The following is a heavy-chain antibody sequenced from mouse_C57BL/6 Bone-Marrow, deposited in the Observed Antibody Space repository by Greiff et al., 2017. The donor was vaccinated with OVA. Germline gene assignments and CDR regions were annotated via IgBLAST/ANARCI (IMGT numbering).Heavy chain of an antibody. CDR1: GYTFTSYW. D-gene: IGHD2-1*01. CDR2: INPSSGYT. CDR3: ANLLRRDY. Sequence: VQLVESGAELAKPGASVKLSCKASGYTFTSYWMHWVKQRPGQGLEWIGYINPSSGYTKYNQKFKDKATLTADKSSSTAYMQLSSLTSEDSAVYYCANLLRRDYWGQGTTLTVSS. J-gene: IGHJ2*01. V-gene: IGHV1-7*01.